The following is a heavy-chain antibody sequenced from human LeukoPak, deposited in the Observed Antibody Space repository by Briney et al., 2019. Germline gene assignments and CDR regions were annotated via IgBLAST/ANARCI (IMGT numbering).Heavy chain of an antibody. D-gene: IGHD6-19*01. CDR2: ISAYNGNT. J-gene: IGHJ4*02. Sequence: EASVKVSCKASGYTFTSYGISWVRQAPVQGLEWMGWISAYNGNTNYAQKLQGRVTMTTDTSTSTAYMELRSLRSDDTAVYYCARDGSGSGWFYYFDYWGQGTLVTVSS. V-gene: IGHV1-18*04. CDR1: GYTFTSYG. CDR3: ARDGSGSGWFYYFDY.